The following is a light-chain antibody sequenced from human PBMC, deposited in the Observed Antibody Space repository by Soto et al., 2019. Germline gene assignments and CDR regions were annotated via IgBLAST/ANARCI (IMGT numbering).Light chain of an antibody. J-gene: IGLJ3*02. CDR3: ASYTMSATMV. Sequence: QSALTQPASVSGSPGQSITISCTGSTNDVGGHTLVSWYQHHPGKAPQLVIFDVSSRPPGVSHRFSGSKSGNTASLTISGLQAEDEANYYCASYTMSATMVFGGGTKVTVL. CDR2: DVS. CDR1: TNDVGGHTL. V-gene: IGLV2-14*01.